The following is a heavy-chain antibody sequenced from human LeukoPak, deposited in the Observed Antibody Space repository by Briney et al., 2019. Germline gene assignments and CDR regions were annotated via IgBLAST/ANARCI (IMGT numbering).Heavy chain of an antibody. V-gene: IGHV4-34*01. CDR3: ARGRYKAFDY. Sequence: PGGSLRLSCAASGFTFSSYWMSWIRQPPGKGLEWIGEINHSGSTNYNPSLKSRVTISVDTSKNQFSLKLCSVTAADTAVYYCARGRYKAFDYWGQGTLVTVSS. J-gene: IGHJ4*02. D-gene: IGHD1-1*01. CDR1: GFTFSSYW. CDR2: INHSGST.